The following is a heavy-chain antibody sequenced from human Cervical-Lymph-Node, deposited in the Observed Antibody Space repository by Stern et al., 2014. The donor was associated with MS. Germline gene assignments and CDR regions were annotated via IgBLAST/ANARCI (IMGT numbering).Heavy chain of an antibody. CDR1: GFTFTTYS. CDR2: MSGNSRYI. CDR3: AREVGTAMTNWFDP. V-gene: IGHV3-21*01. Sequence: EMQLVESGGGLVKPGGSLRLSCAASGFTFTTYSMIWVRQAPGKGLQWVSSMSGNSRYIYYADSVKGRFTISRDNAKNSMYLQMNSLRAEDTAVYYCAREVGTAMTNWFDPWGQGTLVTVSS. J-gene: IGHJ5*02. D-gene: IGHD2-21*02.